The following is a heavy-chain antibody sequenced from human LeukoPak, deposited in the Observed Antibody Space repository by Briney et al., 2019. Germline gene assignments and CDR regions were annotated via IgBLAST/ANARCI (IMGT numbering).Heavy chain of an antibody. D-gene: IGHD1-26*01. CDR2: IYHSGST. Sequence: SETLSLTCAVSGYSISSGYYWGWIRQPPGKGLEWIGSIYHSGSTYYNPSLKSRVTISVDTFKNQFSLKLSSVTAADTAVYYCARGSGSYYFDYWGQGTLVTVSS. CDR3: ARGSGSYYFDY. J-gene: IGHJ4*02. V-gene: IGHV4-38-2*01. CDR1: GYSISSGYY.